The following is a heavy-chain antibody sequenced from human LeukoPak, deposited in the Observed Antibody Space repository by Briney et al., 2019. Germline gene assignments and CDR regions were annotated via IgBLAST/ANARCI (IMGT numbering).Heavy chain of an antibody. CDR2: IIPILGIA. V-gene: IGHV1-69*02. D-gene: IGHD3-10*01. J-gene: IGHJ4*02. CDR1: GGTFSSYT. Sequence: ASVKVSCKASGGTFSSYTISWVRQAPGQGLEWMGRIIPILGIANYARKFQGRVTITADKSTSTAYMELSSLRSEDTAVYYCARAGMVNFYGSGSYYYFDYWGQGTLVTVSS. CDR3: ARAGMVNFYGSGSYYYFDY.